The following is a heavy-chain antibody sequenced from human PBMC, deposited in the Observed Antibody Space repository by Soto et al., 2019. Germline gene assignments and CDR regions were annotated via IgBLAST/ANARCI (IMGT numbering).Heavy chain of an antibody. Sequence: ASVKVSCKASGYTFTGNYIHWVRQAPGQGLEWMGWVNPDNGDTASAQKFQGRATMTSDTSVTTAYMELSRLTSDDTAVYYCARDPRPPSGWLGFWEYGMDVWGQGTTVTVSS. J-gene: IGHJ6*02. D-gene: IGHD3-3*01. V-gene: IGHV1-2*02. CDR1: GYTFTGNY. CDR3: ARDPRPPSGWLGFWEYGMDV. CDR2: VNPDNGDT.